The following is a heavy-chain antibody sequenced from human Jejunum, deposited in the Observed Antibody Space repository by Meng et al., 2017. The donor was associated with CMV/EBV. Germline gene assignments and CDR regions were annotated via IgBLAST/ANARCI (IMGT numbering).Heavy chain of an antibody. V-gene: IGHV4-59*01. CDR1: GDSIRSYY. CDR2: IYYTGST. Sequence: HVPLQDAGPGLVKPSETLSLTCTVSGDSIRSYYWSWIWQPPGKGLEWIGYIYYTGSTSYNPSLKSRVTISVDTSKSQFSLKMTSVTAADTAVYYCAREWSSFDYWSQGTLVTVSS. CDR3: AREWSSFDY. D-gene: IGHD3-10*01. J-gene: IGHJ4*02.